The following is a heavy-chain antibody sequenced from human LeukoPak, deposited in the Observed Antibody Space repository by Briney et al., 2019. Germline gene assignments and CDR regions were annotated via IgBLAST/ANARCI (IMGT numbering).Heavy chain of an antibody. CDR3: ARWASGGSSTSCYPGSGCHEGIGFDP. CDR1: GYTFTSYG. CDR2: ISAYNGNT. Sequence: ASVKVSCKASGYTFTSYGISWVRQAPGQGLEWMGWISAYNGNTNYAQKLQGRVTMTTDTSTSTAYMELRSLRSDDTAVYYCARWASGGSSTSCYPGSGCHEGIGFDPWGQGTLVTVSS. J-gene: IGHJ5*02. V-gene: IGHV1-18*01. D-gene: IGHD2-2*01.